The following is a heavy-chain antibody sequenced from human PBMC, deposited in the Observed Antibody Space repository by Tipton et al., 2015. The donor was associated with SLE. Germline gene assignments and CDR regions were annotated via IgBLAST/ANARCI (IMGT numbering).Heavy chain of an antibody. V-gene: IGHV3-23*03. D-gene: IGHD3-10*01. CDR3: ARDRAQDY. Sequence: SLRLSCAASGFTFSSYAMSWVRQAPGKGLEWVSVIYSGGSTYYADSVKGRFTISRDNSKNTLYLQMNSLRAEDTAVYYCARDRAQDYWGQGTLVTVSS. J-gene: IGHJ4*02. CDR1: GFTFSSYA. CDR2: IYSGGST.